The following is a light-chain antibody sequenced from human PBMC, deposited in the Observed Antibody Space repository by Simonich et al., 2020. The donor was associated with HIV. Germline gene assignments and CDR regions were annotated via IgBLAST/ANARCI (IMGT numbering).Light chain of an antibody. CDR1: RSVLYSSNNKNY. J-gene: IGKJ4*01. Sequence: DIVMTQSPDSLAVSLGERATFNCKSSRSVLYSSNNKNYLAWYQQKPGQPPKLLIYWASTRESGVPDRFSGSGSGTDFTLTISSLQAEDVAVYYCQQYYSTPVTFGGGTKVEIK. CDR3: QQYYSTPVT. V-gene: IGKV4-1*01. CDR2: WAS.